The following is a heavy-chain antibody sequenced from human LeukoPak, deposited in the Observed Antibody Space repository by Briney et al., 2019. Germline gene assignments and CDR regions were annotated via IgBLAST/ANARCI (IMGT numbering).Heavy chain of an antibody. CDR3: ARDKRGGY. CDR2: IKQDGSEK. J-gene: IGHJ4*02. Sequence: GGSLRLSCAASGLTFSNYWMNWVRQAPGKGLEWVANIKQDGSEKYYVDSVRGRFTISRDNAKNSLYLQMNSLRAEDTAVYYCARDKRGGYWGQGTLVTVSS. CDR1: GLTFSNYW. V-gene: IGHV3-7*01. D-gene: IGHD2-15*01.